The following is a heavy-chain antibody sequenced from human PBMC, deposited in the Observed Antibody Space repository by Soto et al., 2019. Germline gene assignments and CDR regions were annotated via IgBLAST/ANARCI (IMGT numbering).Heavy chain of an antibody. CDR2: IYYSGST. V-gene: IGHV4-39*01. D-gene: IGHD6-19*01. CDR1: GGSISSSSYY. Sequence: QLQLQESGPGLVKPSETLSLTCTVSGGSISSSSYYWGWIRQPPGKGLEWIGSIYYSGSTYYNPSLKSRVTIAVDTSKNQFSLKLSSVTAADTAVYYCAIAGYSSGPRAFDIWGQGTMVTVSS. CDR3: AIAGYSSGPRAFDI. J-gene: IGHJ3*02.